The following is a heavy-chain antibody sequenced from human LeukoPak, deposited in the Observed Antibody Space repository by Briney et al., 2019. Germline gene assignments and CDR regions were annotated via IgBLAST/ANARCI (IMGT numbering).Heavy chain of an antibody. CDR2: INHSGST. V-gene: IGHV4-34*01. CDR3: ARGAARGYSYGYPVDY. J-gene: IGHJ4*02. Sequence: SETLSLTCAVYGGSFSGYYWSWIRQPPGKGLEWIGEINHSGSTNYNPSLKSRVTISVDTSKNQFSLKLSSVTAADTAVYYCARGAARGYSYGYPVDYWGQGTLVTVSS. CDR1: GGSFSGYY. D-gene: IGHD5-18*01.